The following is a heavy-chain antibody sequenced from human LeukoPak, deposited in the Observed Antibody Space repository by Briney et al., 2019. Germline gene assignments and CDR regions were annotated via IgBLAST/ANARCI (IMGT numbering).Heavy chain of an antibody. J-gene: IGHJ3*02. CDR3: ARETRLPHNDILINRRAFDI. CDR1: GFTFSSYA. Sequence: PGGSLRHSCAASGFTFSSYAMHWVRQAPGKGLEWVAVISNDGHFKYYADSVKGRFTISRDNSKSTLFLQMNSLTIEDTAVYYCARETRLPHNDILINRRAFDIWGQGTILTVSS. CDR2: ISNDGHFK. V-gene: IGHV3-30-3*01. D-gene: IGHD3-9*01.